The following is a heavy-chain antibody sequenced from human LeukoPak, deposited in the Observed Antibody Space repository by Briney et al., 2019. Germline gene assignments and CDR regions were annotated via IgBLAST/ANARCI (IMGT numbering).Heavy chain of an antibody. CDR2: ISYDGSNK. V-gene: IGHV3-30-3*01. CDR1: GFTFSSYA. J-gene: IGHJ4*02. CDR3: ARGRDSGSFIIDY. D-gene: IGHD3-10*01. Sequence: GGSLRLSCAASGFTFSSYAMHWVRQAPGKGLEWVAVISYDGSNKYYADSVKGRFTISRDNSKNTVSLQMNSLGTEDTAVYYCARGRDSGSFIIDYWGQGTLVTVSS.